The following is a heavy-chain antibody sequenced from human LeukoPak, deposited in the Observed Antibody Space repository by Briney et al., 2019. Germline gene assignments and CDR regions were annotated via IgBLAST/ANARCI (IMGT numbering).Heavy chain of an antibody. CDR1: GGSFSGYY. CDR2: INHSGST. Sequence: SETLSLTCAVYGGSFSGYYWSWIRQPPGKGLEWIGEINHSGSTNYNPSLKSRVTISVDTSKNQFSLKLSSVTAADTAVYYCARARVLSSSIAAHYYYYYGMDVWGQGTTVTVSS. CDR3: ARARVLSSSIAAHYYYYYGMDV. J-gene: IGHJ6*02. V-gene: IGHV4-34*01. D-gene: IGHD6-6*01.